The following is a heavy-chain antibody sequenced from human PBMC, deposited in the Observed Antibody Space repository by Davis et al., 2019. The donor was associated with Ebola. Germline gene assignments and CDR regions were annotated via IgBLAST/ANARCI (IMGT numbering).Heavy chain of an antibody. J-gene: IGHJ4*02. V-gene: IGHV3-73*01. CDR2: VRSKANFYET. CDR1: GLTFTDSA. CDR3: TVRFDY. Sequence: GGSLRLSCVASGLTFTDSAIHWVRQAPGKGLEWVGRVRSKANFYETSYGASVRGRFTISRDDSKKMAYLQMNSLQTGDTAIYYCTVRFDYWGRGTLVTVSS.